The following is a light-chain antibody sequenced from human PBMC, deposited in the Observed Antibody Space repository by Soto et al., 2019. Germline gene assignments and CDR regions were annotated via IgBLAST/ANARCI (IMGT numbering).Light chain of an antibody. J-gene: IGLJ1*01. CDR2: DVS. CDR1: SSDVGGYDF. V-gene: IGLV2-14*03. CDR3: ASYTSRSTLV. Sequence: QSALTQPASVSGSRGQSITISCTGSSSDVGGYDFVSWYQHHPGKAPRLMIFDVSNRPSAVSNRFSGSKSGNTASLTISGLQAEDEGDYYCASYTSRSTLVFGTGTKLTVL.